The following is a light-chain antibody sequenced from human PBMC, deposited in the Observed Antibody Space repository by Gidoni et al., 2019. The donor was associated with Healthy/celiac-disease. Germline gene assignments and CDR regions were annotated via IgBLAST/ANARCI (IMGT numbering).Light chain of an antibody. V-gene: IGKV3-11*01. CDR1: QSVSSY. CDR2: DAS. CDR3: QQRSNWPPALT. J-gene: IGKJ4*01. Sequence: EIVLTQSPATLSLSPGERATLSCRASQSVSSYLAWYQQTPGQAPRLLIYDASNRATGIPARFSGSGSGTDFTLTISSLEPEDFAVYYCQQRSNWPPALTFXGXTKVEIK.